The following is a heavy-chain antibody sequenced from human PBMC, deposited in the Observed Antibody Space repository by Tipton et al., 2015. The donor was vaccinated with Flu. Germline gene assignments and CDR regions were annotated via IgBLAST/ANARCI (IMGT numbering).Heavy chain of an antibody. CDR2: IYTAGST. D-gene: IGHD1-14*01. CDR3: AKVRESYNLDD. Sequence: VQLVQSGGGLMQPGGSLRLSCAASGFSVTRNYMSWVRQAPGKGLEWVSVIYTAGSTYYADSVRGRFTISRDNSKNTLYLQMNSLRPEDTAICYCAKVRESYNLDDWGQGTRVTVSS. V-gene: IGHV3-66*02. J-gene: IGHJ4*02. CDR1: GFSVTRNY.